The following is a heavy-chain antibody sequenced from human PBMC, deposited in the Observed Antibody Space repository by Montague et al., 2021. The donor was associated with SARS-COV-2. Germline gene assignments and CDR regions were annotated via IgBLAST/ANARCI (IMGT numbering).Heavy chain of an antibody. J-gene: IGHJ5*02. CDR2: ISSTGGST. CDR1: GFTFSSYA. D-gene: IGHD3-10*01. CDR3: AKGFTYYFASGGYPNYFDP. V-gene: IGHV3-23*01. Sequence: SLRLSCAASGFTFSSYAMIWVRRAPGKGLGWVSTISSTGGSTYYADSVKGRFIISRDNSRNTVYMQMNNLRAEDTAVYYCAKGFTYYFASGGYPNYFDPWGQGTPVSVSS.